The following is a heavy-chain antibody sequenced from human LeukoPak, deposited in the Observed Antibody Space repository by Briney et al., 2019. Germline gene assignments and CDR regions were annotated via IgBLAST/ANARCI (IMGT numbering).Heavy chain of an antibody. CDR1: GGSISSSSYC. J-gene: IGHJ6*03. D-gene: IGHD3-10*01. CDR2: IFYSGST. V-gene: IGHV4-39*07. CDR3: ERGIYYYYYMDV. Sequence: SETLSLTCTVSGGSISSSSYCWGWIRQPPGKGLEWIGSIFYSGSTYYNPSLKSRVTISVDTSKNQLSLNLSSVTAADTAVYYCERGIYYYYYMDVWGKGTTVTVSS.